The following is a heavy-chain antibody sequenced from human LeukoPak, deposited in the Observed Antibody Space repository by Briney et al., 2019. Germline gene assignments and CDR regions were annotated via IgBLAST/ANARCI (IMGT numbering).Heavy chain of an antibody. V-gene: IGHV4-39*01. Sequence: SETLSLTCTVSGGSISSSSYYWGWIRQPPGKWLEWIGSIYYSGSTYYNPSLKSRVTISVDTSKNQFSLKLSSVIAADTAVYYCVQGPSIAAAGTTWFDYWGQGTLVTVSS. CDR1: GGSISSSSYY. CDR3: VQGPSIAAAGTTWFDY. CDR2: IYYSGST. J-gene: IGHJ4*02. D-gene: IGHD6-13*01.